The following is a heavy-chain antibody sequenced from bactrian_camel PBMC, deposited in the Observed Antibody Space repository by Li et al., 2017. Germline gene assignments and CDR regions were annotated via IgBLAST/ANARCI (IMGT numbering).Heavy chain of an antibody. CDR2: VDSDGKI. CDR1: GYTASSYC. Sequence: VQLVESGGGSVQAGGSLSLSCVASGYTASSYCMGWFRQSPGKKREGVAGVDSDGKITYAETVKGRFTASKDNAKNTLFLQMNTLEVDDSAMYYCAAGSKSGGYCYYGLRMGMFDYWGQGTQVTVS. CDR3: AAGSKSGGYCYYGLRMGMFDY. V-gene: IGHV3S55*01. D-gene: IGHD2*01. J-gene: IGHJ4*01.